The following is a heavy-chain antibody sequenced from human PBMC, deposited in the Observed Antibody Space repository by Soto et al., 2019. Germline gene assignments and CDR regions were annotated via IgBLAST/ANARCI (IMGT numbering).Heavy chain of an antibody. CDR2: INAGNGNT. Sequence: ASVKVSCKASGYTFTSYAMHWVRQAPGQRLEWMGWINAGNGNTKYSQKFQGRVTITRDTSASTAYMELSSLRSEDTAVYYCARSYSSGWYWFDPWGQGTLVTVSS. D-gene: IGHD6-19*01. CDR3: ARSYSSGWYWFDP. CDR1: GYTFTSYA. J-gene: IGHJ5*02. V-gene: IGHV1-3*01.